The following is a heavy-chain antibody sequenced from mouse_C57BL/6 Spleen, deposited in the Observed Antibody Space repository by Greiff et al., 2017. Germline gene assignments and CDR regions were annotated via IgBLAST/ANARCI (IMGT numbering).Heavy chain of an antibody. J-gene: IGHJ4*01. D-gene: IGHD1-1*01. CDR3: AREGYYGSSHYAMDY. CDR1: GYSITSGYY. V-gene: IGHV3-6*01. Sequence: ESGPGLVKPSQSLSLTCSVTGYSITSGYYWNWIRQFPGNKLEWMGYISYDGSNNYNPSLKNRISITRDTSKYQFFLKLNAVTTEDTATYYCAREGYYGSSHYAMDYWGQGTSVTVSS. CDR2: ISYDGSN.